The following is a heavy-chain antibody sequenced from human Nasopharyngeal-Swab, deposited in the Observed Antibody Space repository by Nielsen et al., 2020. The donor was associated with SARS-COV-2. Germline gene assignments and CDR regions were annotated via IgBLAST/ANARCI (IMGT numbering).Heavy chain of an antibody. CDR3: AKEDGSGSNDYYYYYGMDV. CDR2: ISGSGGST. V-gene: IGHV3-23*01. CDR1: GFTFSSYA. Sequence: GESLKISCAASGFTFSSYAMSWVRQAPGKGLEWVSAISGSGGSTYYADSVKGRFTISRDNSKNTLYLQMNSLRAEDTAVYYCAKEDGSGSNDYYYYYGMDVWGQGTTVTVSS. J-gene: IGHJ6*02. D-gene: IGHD3-10*01.